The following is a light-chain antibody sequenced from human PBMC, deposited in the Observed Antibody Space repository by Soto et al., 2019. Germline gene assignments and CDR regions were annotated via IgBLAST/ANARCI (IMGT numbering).Light chain of an antibody. J-gene: IGKJ1*01. CDR1: QSISSY. CDR2: AAS. CDR3: QQSYSTPRA. V-gene: IGKV1-39*01. Sequence: MTQSPATLSASVGDRVTITCRASQSISSYLNWYQQKPGKAPKLLIYAASSLQSGVPSRFSGSGSGTDFTLTISSLQPEDFATYDGQQSYSTPRAFGQGTKGDIK.